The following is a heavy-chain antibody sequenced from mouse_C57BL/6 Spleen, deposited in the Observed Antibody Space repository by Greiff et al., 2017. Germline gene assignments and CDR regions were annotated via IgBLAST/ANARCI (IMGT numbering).Heavy chain of an antibody. CDR3: ARYRKYYFDY. CDR2: IDPSDSYT. CDR1: GYTFTSYW. J-gene: IGHJ2*01. Sequence: QVQLQQPGAELVMPGASVKLSCKASGYTFTSYWMHWVKQRPGQGLEWIGEIDPSDSYTNYNQKFKGKSTLTVDKSSSTAYMQLSSLTSEDSAVYYCARYRKYYFDYWGQGTTLTVSS. V-gene: IGHV1-69*01.